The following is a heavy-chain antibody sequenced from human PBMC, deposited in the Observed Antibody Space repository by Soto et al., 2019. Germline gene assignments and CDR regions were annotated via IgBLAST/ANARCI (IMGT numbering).Heavy chain of an antibody. J-gene: IGHJ4*02. CDR2: INHSGST. CDR3: ARDGSSGYLFDY. CDR1: GGSFSGYY. Sequence: SETLSLTCAVYGGSFSGYYWSWIRQPPGKGLEWIGEINHSGSTSYNPSLKSRVTISVDTSKNQFSLKLSSVTAADTAVYYCARDGSSGYLFDYWGQGTLVTVS. D-gene: IGHD3-22*01. V-gene: IGHV4-34*01.